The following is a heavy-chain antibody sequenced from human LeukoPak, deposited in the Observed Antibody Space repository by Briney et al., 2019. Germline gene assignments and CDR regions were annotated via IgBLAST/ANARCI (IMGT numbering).Heavy chain of an antibody. CDR2: ISSSSSTI. CDR3: TRQEAATVVTWEDDFDY. D-gene: IGHD4-23*01. V-gene: IGHV3-48*04. J-gene: IGHJ4*02. CDR1: GFTFSSYS. Sequence: GGSLRLSCAASGFTFSSYSMNWVRQAPGKGLEWVSYISSSSSTIYYADSVKGRFTISRDNAKNSLYLQMNSLRAEDTAVYYCTRQEAATVVTWEDDFDYWGQGTLVTVSS.